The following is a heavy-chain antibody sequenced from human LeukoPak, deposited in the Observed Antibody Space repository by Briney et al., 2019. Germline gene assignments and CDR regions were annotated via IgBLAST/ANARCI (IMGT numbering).Heavy chain of an antibody. CDR1: GGSITGYY. V-gene: IGHV4-59*01. CDR3: ARYASGSSYLGFDH. J-gene: IGHJ4*02. D-gene: IGHD3-10*01. CDR2: VYYSGDT. Sequence: SETLSLTCTVSGGSITGYYWTWIRQPPGKGLEWIGYVYYSGDTEYNPSLKSRVTMSVERSKNQISLKLRSVTAADTAVYYCARYASGSSYLGFDHWGQGNLVTVSS.